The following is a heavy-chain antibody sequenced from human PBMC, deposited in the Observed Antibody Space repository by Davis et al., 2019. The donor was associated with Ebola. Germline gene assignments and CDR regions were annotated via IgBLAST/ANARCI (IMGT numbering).Heavy chain of an antibody. D-gene: IGHD4-17*01. CDR2: ISSDGGIT. CDR3: VRTTYGAPEY. CDR1: GFTFNKYW. V-gene: IGHV3-74*01. Sequence: GESLKISCAASGFTFNKYWMHWARQAPGKGLVYVSRISSDGGITSYADSVKGRFTISRGNAKSTLYLQMNSLTAEDTAVYYCVRTTYGAPEYWGQGTLVTVSS. J-gene: IGHJ4*02.